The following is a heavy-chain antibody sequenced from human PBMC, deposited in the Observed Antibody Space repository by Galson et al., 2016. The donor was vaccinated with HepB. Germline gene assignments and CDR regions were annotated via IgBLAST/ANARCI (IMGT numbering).Heavy chain of an antibody. Sequence: SLRLSCAVSGFTFSSYTMHWVRQAPGKGLEWVAVISYDGSYTYYADSVKGRFTISRDNSYNTLYLQMSSLRVEDTAVYYCAREEHRLRSLDYWGQGTLVTVSS. CDR2: ISYDGSYT. J-gene: IGHJ4*02. CDR3: AREEHRLRSLDY. V-gene: IGHV3-33*01. CDR1: GFTFSSYT. D-gene: IGHD4-17*01.